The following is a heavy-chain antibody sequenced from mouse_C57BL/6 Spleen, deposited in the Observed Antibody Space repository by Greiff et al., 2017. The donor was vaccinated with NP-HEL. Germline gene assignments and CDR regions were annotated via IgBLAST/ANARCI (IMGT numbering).Heavy chain of an antibody. CDR3: ARSPSSGYVDY. CDR2: IYPGDGDT. D-gene: IGHD3-2*02. Sequence: QVQLKQSGPELVKPGASVKISCKASGYAFSSSWMNWVKQRPGKGLEWIGRIYPGDGDTNYNGKFKGKATLTADKSSSTAYMQLSSLTSEDSAVYFCARSPSSGYVDYWGQGTTLTVSS. CDR1: GYAFSSSW. J-gene: IGHJ2*01. V-gene: IGHV1-82*01.